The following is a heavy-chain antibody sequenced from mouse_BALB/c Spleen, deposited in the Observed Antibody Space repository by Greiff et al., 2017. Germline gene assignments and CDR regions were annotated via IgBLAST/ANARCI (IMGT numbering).Heavy chain of an antibody. CDR1: GYSITSDYA. D-gene: IGHD2-3*01. CDR2: ISYSGST. CDR3: ARSLLHFDY. Sequence: EVQLVESGPGLVKPSQSLSLTCTVTGYSITSDYAWNWIRQFPGNKLEWMGYISYSGSTSYNPSLKSRISITRDTSKNQFFLQLNSVTTEDTATYYCARSLLHFDYWGQGTTLTVSS. V-gene: IGHV3-2*02. J-gene: IGHJ2*01.